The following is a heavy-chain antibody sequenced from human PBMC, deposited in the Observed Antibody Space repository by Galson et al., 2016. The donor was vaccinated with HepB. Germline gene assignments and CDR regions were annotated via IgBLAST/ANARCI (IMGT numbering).Heavy chain of an antibody. CDR2: IYYSGST. V-gene: IGHV4-61*01. Sequence: SETLSLTCTVSGDSVSSGPYYWSWVRQPPGKALEWIGNIYYSGSTNYNPSLKSRVTISVDTSKNQFSLKLSSVTAADTAVYHCARDRAVAGTDHFDHGGQGTLVTVSS. D-gene: IGHD6-19*01. CDR1: GDSVSSGPYY. J-gene: IGHJ4*02. CDR3: ARDRAVAGTDHFDH.